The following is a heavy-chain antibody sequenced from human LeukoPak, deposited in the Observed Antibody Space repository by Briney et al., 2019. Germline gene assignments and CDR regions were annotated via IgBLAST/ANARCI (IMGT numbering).Heavy chain of an antibody. J-gene: IGHJ1*01. Sequence: ASVKVSCKASGYTFTGYYMYWVRQAPGQGLELMGWINTNTGIPTYAQGFTGRFVFSLDTSVSTAYLHISSLKTEDTAVYYCARDYTVALGTTTYFQHWGQGTLVTVSS. CDR1: GYTFTGYY. D-gene: IGHD1-7*01. CDR2: INTNTGIP. CDR3: ARDYTVALGTTTYFQH. V-gene: IGHV7-4-1*02.